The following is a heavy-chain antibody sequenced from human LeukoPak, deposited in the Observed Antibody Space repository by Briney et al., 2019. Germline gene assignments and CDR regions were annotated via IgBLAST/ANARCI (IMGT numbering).Heavy chain of an antibody. Sequence: SETLSLTCTVSGGSISSSNYFWGWIRQPPGKGLEWIGSIYYTGSTYYNPSLKSRVTIFVDTSKNQFSLKLSSVTAADTAVYYCARGTGYSSSWYYYYYYMDVWGKGTTVTVSS. J-gene: IGHJ6*03. CDR1: GGSISSSNYF. CDR2: IYYTGST. CDR3: ARGTGYSSSWYYYYYYMDV. D-gene: IGHD6-13*01. V-gene: IGHV4-39*07.